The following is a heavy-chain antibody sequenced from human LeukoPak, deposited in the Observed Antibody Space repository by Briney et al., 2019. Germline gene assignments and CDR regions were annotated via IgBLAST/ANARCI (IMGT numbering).Heavy chain of an antibody. CDR1: GFTFSSYA. D-gene: IGHD3-9*01. V-gene: IGHV3-23*01. Sequence: PGGSLRLSCAASGFTFSSYAMSWVRQAPGKGLEWVAAISGSGGSTYYADSVKGRFTISRDNSKNTLYLQVNSRRSEDTAVCYCAKSFFLRYFDWFGAPAARTNDYWGQGTLVTVSS. J-gene: IGHJ4*02. CDR2: ISGSGGST. CDR3: AKSFFLRYFDWFGAPAARTNDY.